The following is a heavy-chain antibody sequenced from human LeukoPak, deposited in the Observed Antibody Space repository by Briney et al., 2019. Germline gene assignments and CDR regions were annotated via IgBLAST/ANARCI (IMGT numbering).Heavy chain of an antibody. Sequence: SETLSLTCAVYGGSFNPYFWSWIRQPPGKGLEWIGEINHSGFTNSNPSLRSRLTISVDTSRNQFSLNLNSVTAADTAVYYCARRSFTYFDYWGQGSLVTVSS. J-gene: IGHJ4*02. CDR1: GGSFNPYF. D-gene: IGHD3-10*01. V-gene: IGHV4-34*01. CDR3: ARRSFTYFDY. CDR2: INHSGFT.